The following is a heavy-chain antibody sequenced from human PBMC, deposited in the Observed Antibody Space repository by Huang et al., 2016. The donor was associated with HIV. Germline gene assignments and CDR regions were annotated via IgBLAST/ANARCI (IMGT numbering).Heavy chain of an antibody. J-gene: IGHJ6*03. D-gene: IGHD5-18*01. CDR2: ISVYNGNT. CDR1: GYTFSSVG. Sequence: QVQLVQSGAEVKKPGASVKVSCKASGYTFSSVGISWVRQAPGQGLEWGGWISVYNGNTKFAQKFQGRLTMTTDTSTSTAYMELRSLRSHDTAVYYCARGGGIQLWLLGYYYMDVWGNGTTVTVSS. CDR3: ARGGGIQLWLLGYYYMDV. V-gene: IGHV1-18*01.